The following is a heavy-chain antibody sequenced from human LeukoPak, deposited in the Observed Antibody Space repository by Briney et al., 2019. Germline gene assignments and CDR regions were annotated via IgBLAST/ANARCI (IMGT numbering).Heavy chain of an antibody. CDR2: MNPNSGNT. CDR1: RYTFTSYD. D-gene: IGHD3-22*01. J-gene: IGHJ4*02. V-gene: IGHV1-8*01. CDR3: ARGTYYYDSSGYHPLDY. Sequence: ASVKVSCKASRYTFTSYDINWVRQATGQGLEWMGWMNPNSGNTGYAQKFQGRVTMTRNTSISTAYMELSSLRSEDTAVYYCARGTYYYDSSGYHPLDYWGQGTLVTVSS.